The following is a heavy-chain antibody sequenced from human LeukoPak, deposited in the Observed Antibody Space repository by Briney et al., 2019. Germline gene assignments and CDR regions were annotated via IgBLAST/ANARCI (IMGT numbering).Heavy chain of an antibody. J-gene: IGHJ6*02. CDR1: GYTFTSYG. Sequence: ASVKVSCKASGYTFTSYGISWVGQAPGQGREGMGWISAYNGKTNYAQKLQGRVTMTTDTSTTTAYMELRSLRSDDTAVYYCARDSIAAAGIFYYGMDVWGQGTTVTVSS. CDR3: ARDSIAAAGIFYYGMDV. CDR2: ISAYNGKT. V-gene: IGHV1-18*01. D-gene: IGHD6-13*01.